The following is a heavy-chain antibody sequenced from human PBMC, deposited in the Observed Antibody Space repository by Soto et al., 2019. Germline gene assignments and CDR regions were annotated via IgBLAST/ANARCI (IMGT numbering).Heavy chain of an antibody. CDR3: SRGCGGGVFDL. Sequence: QVQLVESGGALVQPGGSLRISCATSGFTLGDHYMSWIRQAPGKGLEFISYSSPRGTYKNYADSVKGRFTVSRDNAKNAFYLQLNSLRLEDTGVYFCSRGCGGGVFDLWGQGPFVSVS. CDR2: SSPRGTYK. CDR1: GFTLGDHY. V-gene: IGHV3-11*05. D-gene: IGHD2-21*01. J-gene: IGHJ5*02.